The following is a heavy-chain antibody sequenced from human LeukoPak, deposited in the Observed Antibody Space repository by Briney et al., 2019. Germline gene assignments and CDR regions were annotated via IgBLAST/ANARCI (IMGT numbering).Heavy chain of an antibody. J-gene: IGHJ4*02. V-gene: IGHV1-18*01. CDR1: GYTFSSYG. CDR3: ARDQYDSVWGSHRPYFDY. D-gene: IGHD3-16*02. Sequence: GASVKVSCRASGYTFSSYGISWVRQAPGQGLEWMGWISVHNGNPEYAQKLQGRVIMTPDTFTSTAYMELRSLRSDDTAVYYCARDQYDSVWGSHRPYFDYWGQGTLVTVSS. CDR2: ISVHNGNP.